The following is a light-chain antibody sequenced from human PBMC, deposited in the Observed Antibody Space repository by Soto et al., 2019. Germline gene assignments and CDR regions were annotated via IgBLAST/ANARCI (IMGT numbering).Light chain of an antibody. V-gene: IGLV3-1*01. CDR2: QDS. J-gene: IGLJ1*01. CDR3: RAWDSSTGFYV. CDR1: KLGDKY. Sequence: SSELTQPPSVSVSPGQTASITCSGDKLGDKYACWYQQKPGQSPVLVIYQDSKRPSGIPERFSGSNSENTATLTISGTQAMDEADYYCRAWDSSTGFYVFGTGTMLTVL.